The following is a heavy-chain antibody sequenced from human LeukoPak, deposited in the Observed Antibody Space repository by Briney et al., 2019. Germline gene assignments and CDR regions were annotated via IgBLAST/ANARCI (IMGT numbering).Heavy chain of an antibody. CDR1: GFTFSHYS. D-gene: IGHD4-11*01. CDR2: ITSISSHI. CDR3: ARVMMGATVTTFHYYCMDV. V-gene: IGHV3-21*01. J-gene: IGHJ6*03. Sequence: GGSLRLSCAASGFTFSHYSIDWVRQAPGKGLERVASITSISSHIYYADSVKGRFTISRDTAKNALYLQMNSLRAEDTAIYYCARVMMGATVTTFHYYCMDVWGVGTTVTVSS.